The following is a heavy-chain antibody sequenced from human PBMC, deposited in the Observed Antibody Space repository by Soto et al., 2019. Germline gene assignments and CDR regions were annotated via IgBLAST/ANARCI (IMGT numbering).Heavy chain of an antibody. J-gene: IGHJ6*02. Sequence: SVKVSCKASGGTFSSYAISWLRQAPGQGLEWMGGIIPIFGTANYAQKFQGRVTITADESTSTAYMELSSLRSEDTAVYYCASYSSSSGYYYYGMDGWGQGTTGTVSS. CDR2: IIPIFGTA. CDR1: GGTFSSYA. V-gene: IGHV1-69*13. D-gene: IGHD6-6*01. CDR3: ASYSSSSGYYYYGMDG.